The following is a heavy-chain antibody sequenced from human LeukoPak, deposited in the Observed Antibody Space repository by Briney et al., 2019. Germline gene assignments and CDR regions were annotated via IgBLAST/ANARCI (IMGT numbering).Heavy chain of an antibody. D-gene: IGHD1-7*01. Sequence: PGGSLRLSCAASGFSFRTYSMNWDRQAPGKGLEWVSYISSSSGTIYYADSVKGRFTISRDNAKNSLYLQMNSLRDEDTAVYFCARDPNGNYRLDSWGQGTLVTVSS. CDR2: ISSSSGTI. V-gene: IGHV3-48*02. CDR1: GFSFRTYS. J-gene: IGHJ4*02. CDR3: ARDPNGNYRLDS.